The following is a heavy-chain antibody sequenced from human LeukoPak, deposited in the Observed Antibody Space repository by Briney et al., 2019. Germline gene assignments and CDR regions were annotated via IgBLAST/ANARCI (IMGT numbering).Heavy chain of an antibody. CDR3: AKSMIYSSGPGDY. CDR2: ISYDGSNK. CDR1: GFTFSSYG. Sequence: GGPLRLSCAASGFTFSSYGMHWVRQAPGKGLEWVAVISYDGSNKYYADSVKGRFTISRDNSKNTLYLQMNSLRAEDTAVYYCAKSMIYSSGPGDYWGQGTLVTVSS. D-gene: IGHD6-19*01. J-gene: IGHJ4*02. V-gene: IGHV3-30*18.